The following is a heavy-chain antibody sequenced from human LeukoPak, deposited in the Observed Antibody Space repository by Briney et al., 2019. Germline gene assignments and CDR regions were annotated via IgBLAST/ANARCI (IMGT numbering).Heavy chain of an antibody. CDR3: VRSDDFWSGYYGY. CDR2: IYYTET. V-gene: IGHV4-59*02. D-gene: IGHD3-3*01. J-gene: IGHJ4*02. CDR1: GGSVSDYY. Sequence: PSETLSLTCTVSGGSVSDYYWSWIRQSPGKGLEWIGYIYYTETSYNPSLKSRVTISADTSKNQFSLKLSSVTAADTAVYYCVRSDDFWSGYYGYWGQGTLVTVSS.